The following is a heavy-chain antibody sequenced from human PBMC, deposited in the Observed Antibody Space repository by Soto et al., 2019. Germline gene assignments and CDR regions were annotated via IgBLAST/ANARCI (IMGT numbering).Heavy chain of an antibody. CDR2: ISYDGSNQ. D-gene: IGHD1-7*01. CDR1: GFTFSDFE. Sequence: QVQLVESGGGAVQPGRSLRLSCSASGFTFSDFEMYWVRQAPGKGLDWVSFISYDGSNQYYAGSVKGRFTVSRDNSKNTLFLLMNSLRPEDTAVYFCARRTGTAPRFDYWGQGTLVTVSS. V-gene: IGHV3-30-3*01. CDR3: ARRTGTAPRFDY. J-gene: IGHJ4*02.